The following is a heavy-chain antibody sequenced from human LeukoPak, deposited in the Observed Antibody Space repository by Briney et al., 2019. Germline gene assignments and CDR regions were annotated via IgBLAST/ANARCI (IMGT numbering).Heavy chain of an antibody. CDR3: ARHGVAVAGRRTEPVYYYYYMDV. D-gene: IGHD6-19*01. CDR1: GYTFTGYY. Sequence: AASVKVSCKASGYTFTGYYMHWVRQAPGQGLEWMGWINPNSGGTNYAQKFQGRVTMTRDTSISTAYMELSRLRSDDTAVYYCARHGVAVAGRRTEPVYYYYYMDVWGKGTTVTVSS. J-gene: IGHJ6*03. V-gene: IGHV1-2*02. CDR2: INPNSGGT.